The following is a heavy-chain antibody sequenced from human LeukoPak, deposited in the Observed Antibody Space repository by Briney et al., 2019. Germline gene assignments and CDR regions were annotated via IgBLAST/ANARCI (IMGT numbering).Heavy chain of an antibody. Sequence: GGSLRLSCAASGFTVSSNYMSWVRQAPGKGLEWVSVIYSGGSTYYADSVKGRSTISRDNSKNTLYPQMNSLRAEDTAVYYCSASNIAVAGTFDYWGQGTPVTVSS. V-gene: IGHV3-53*01. CDR1: GFTVSSNY. CDR2: IYSGGST. CDR3: SASNIAVAGTFDY. D-gene: IGHD6-19*01. J-gene: IGHJ4*02.